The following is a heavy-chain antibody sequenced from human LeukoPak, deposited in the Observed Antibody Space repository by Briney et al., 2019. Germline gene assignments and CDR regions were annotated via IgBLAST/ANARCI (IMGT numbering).Heavy chain of an antibody. CDR2: IYYSGST. Sequence: SSETLSLTCTVSGGSISSGGYYWSWIRQHPGKGLEWIGYIYYSGSTYYNPSLKSRVTISVDTSNNQFSLKLNSVTAADTAVYYCARAPTSRGDNWFDPWGQGTLVTVSS. V-gene: IGHV4-31*03. D-gene: IGHD6-25*01. CDR3: ARAPTSRGDNWFDP. J-gene: IGHJ5*02. CDR1: GGSISSGGYY.